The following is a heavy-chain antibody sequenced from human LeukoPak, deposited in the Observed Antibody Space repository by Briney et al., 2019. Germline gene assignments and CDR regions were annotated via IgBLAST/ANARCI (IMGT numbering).Heavy chain of an antibody. V-gene: IGHV3-21*01. Sequence: GGSLRLSCAASGFTFSSYSMNWVRQAPGKGLEWVSSISSSSSYIYYADSVKGRFTISRDNSKNTLYLQMNSLRAEDTAVYYCARAPRGRFGYSSSWYQLWGQGTLVTVSS. J-gene: IGHJ4*02. CDR2: ISSSSSYI. CDR3: ARAPRGRFGYSSSWYQL. CDR1: GFTFSSYS. D-gene: IGHD6-13*01.